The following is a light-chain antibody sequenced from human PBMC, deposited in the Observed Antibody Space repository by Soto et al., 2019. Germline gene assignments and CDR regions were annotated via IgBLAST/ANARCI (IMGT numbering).Light chain of an antibody. CDR1: SSNIGAGYD. V-gene: IGLV1-40*01. CDR2: GNS. CDR3: QSYDSSLSGYV. Sequence: QSVLTQPPSVSGAPGQRVTISCTGSSSNIGAGYDVRWYQQLPGTAPKLLIYGNSNRPSGVPDRFSGSKSGTSASLAITGLQAEDEADYYCQSYDSSLSGYVFGTGTKLTDL. J-gene: IGLJ1*01.